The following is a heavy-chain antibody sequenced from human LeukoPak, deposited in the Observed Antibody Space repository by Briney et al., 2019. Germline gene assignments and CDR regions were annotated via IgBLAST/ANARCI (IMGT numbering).Heavy chain of an antibody. V-gene: IGHV3-13*01. CDR1: GFTFSSYD. CDR2: IGTAGDT. Sequence: PGGSLRLSCAASGFTFSSYDMHWVRQATGKGLEWVSAIGTAGDTYYPGSVKGRFTISRENAKNSLYLQMNSLRAGDTAVYYCARAYYYDSSAQSYYFDYWGQGTLVTVSS. J-gene: IGHJ4*02. CDR3: ARAYYYDSSAQSYYFDY. D-gene: IGHD3-22*01.